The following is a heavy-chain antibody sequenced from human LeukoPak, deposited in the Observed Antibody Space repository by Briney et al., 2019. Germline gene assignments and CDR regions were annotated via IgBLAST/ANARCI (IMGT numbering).Heavy chain of an antibody. CDR1: GGSISSSSYN. V-gene: IGHV4-39*07. D-gene: IGHD3-22*01. J-gene: IGHJ4*02. CDR2: IYYSGST. CDR3: ARDPGDDSSHY. Sequence: PSETLSLTCTVSGGSISSSSYNWGWIRQPPGKGLKWIGSIYYSGSTYYNPSLKSRVTISVDTSENQFSLKLSSVTAADTAVYYSARDPGDDSSHYWGQGTLVTVSS.